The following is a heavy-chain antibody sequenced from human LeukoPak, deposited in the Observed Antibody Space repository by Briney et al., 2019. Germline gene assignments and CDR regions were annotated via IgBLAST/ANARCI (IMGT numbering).Heavy chain of an antibody. J-gene: IGHJ4*02. CDR3: ARESYYYDSSGYLYFFDY. CDR1: GGSINTGGYY. D-gene: IGHD3-22*01. V-gene: IGHV4-31*03. CDR2: IYYSGST. Sequence: SQTLSLTCTASGGSINTGGYYWSWIRQLPGKGLEWIGYIYYSGSTAYSPSLKSRVTISVDTSKNQFSLKLSSVTAAATAVCYCARESYYYDSSGYLYFFDYWGQGTLVTVSS.